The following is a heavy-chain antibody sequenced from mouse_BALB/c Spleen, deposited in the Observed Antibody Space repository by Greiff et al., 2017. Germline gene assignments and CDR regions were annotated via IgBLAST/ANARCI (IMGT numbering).Heavy chain of an antibody. CDR3: ARWLLRDYYAMDY. CDR2: ISSGSSTI. D-gene: IGHD2-3*01. CDR1: GFTFSSFG. Sequence: EVNLVESGGGLVQPGGSRKLSCAASGFTFSSFGMHWVRQAPEKGLEWVAYISSGSSTIYYADTVKGRFTISRDNPKNTLFLQMTSLRSEDTAMYYCARWLLRDYYAMDYWGQGTSVTVSS. V-gene: IGHV5-17*02. J-gene: IGHJ4*01.